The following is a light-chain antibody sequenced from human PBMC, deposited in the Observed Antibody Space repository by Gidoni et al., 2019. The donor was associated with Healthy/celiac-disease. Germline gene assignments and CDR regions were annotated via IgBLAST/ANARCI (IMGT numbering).Light chain of an antibody. CDR3: QQYYSTPRT. CDR2: WAS. V-gene: IGKV4-1*01. J-gene: IGKJ1*01. CDR1: QSLLYSSNNKNY. Sequence: DIVMTQSPDSLTVSLGERATINCKSSQSLLYSSNNKNYLAWFHQKPGQPPKLLIYWASTRESGVPDRFSGSGSGTDFTLTISSLQAEDVAVYYCQQYYSTPRTFGQXTKVEIK.